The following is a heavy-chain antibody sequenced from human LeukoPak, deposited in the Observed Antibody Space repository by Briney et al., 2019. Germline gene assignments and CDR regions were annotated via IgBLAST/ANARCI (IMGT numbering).Heavy chain of an antibody. CDR1: GFTFSSYS. Sequence: GGSLRLSCAASGFTFSSYSMNWVRQAPGKGLEWVSSISSSSSYIYYADSVKGRFTISRDNAKNSLYLQMNSLRAEDTAVYYCARGRIAAAGIHDYWGQGTLVTVSS. CDR3: ARGRIAAAGIHDY. V-gene: IGHV3-21*01. CDR2: ISSSSSYI. D-gene: IGHD6-13*01. J-gene: IGHJ4*02.